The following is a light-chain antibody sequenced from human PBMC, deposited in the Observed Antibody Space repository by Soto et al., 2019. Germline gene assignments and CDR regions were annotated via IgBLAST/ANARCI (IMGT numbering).Light chain of an antibody. CDR1: QAISSY. Sequence: DIQLTQSPSFLSASVGDTVTITCRASQAISSYLGWFQQKPGKAPKLLIYAASTLQSGVPSRFSGSGSGTEFTLTISSLQPEDFATYPCQQSYSTPQTFGQGTKVDIK. V-gene: IGKV1-9*01. CDR3: QQSYSTPQT. CDR2: AAS. J-gene: IGKJ1*01.